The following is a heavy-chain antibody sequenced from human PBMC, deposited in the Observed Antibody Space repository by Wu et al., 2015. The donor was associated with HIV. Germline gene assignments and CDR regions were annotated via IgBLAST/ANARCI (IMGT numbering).Heavy chain of an antibody. V-gene: IGHV1-58*02. Sequence: QLVQSGAEVKKPGASVKVSCKASGFTFTSSAMQWVRQARGQRLEWIGWIVAGSGNTNYAQKFQERVTITRDMSTSTAYMELSSLRSEDTAVYYCAAGGRGGYYYYGMDVWGQGTTVTVSS. D-gene: IGHD3-16*01. CDR2: IVAGSGNT. J-gene: IGHJ6*02. CDR1: GFTFTSSA. CDR3: AAGGRGGYYYYGMDV.